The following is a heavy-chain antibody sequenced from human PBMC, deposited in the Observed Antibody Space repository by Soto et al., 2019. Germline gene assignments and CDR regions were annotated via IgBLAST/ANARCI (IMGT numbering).Heavy chain of an antibody. V-gene: IGHV3-49*03. J-gene: IGHJ6*02. CDR2: IRSKAYGGTT. CDR1: GFTFGDYA. Sequence: LRLSCTSSGFTFGDYAMSWFRQAPGKGLEWVGFIRSKAYGGTTEYAASVKGRFTISRDDSKSIAYLQMNSLKTEDTAVYYCTIVRFLEWLLPYYYYYGMDVWGQGTTVTVSS. CDR3: TIVRFLEWLLPYYYYYGMDV. D-gene: IGHD3-3*01.